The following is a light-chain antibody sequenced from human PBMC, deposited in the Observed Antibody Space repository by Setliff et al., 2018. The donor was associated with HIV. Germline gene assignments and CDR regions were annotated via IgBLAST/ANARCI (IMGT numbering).Light chain of an antibody. CDR2: EGS. J-gene: IGLJ1*01. CDR3: CSYAGHYSYV. CDR1: SDDVGSYNL. Sequence: QSALAQPASVSGSPGQSITISCTGTSDDVGSYNLVSWYQHYPGKAPKVMIYEGSKRPSEVSNRFSGSKSGNTATLTISGLLAEDEADYYCCSYAGHYSYVFGTGTKVTVL. V-gene: IGLV2-23*01.